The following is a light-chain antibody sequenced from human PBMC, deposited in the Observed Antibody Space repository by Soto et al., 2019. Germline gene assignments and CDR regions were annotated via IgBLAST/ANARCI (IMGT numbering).Light chain of an antibody. CDR2: NNN. CDR3: QSYDSTLSGLV. J-gene: IGLJ2*01. Sequence: QSALTQPPSVSGAPGQRVTISCTGSSSNLGADYDVHWYQQLPGTGPKLLIYNNNNRPSGVPDRFSGSKSGTSASLAITGLQAEDEADYYCQSYDSTLSGLVFGGGTKVTVL. CDR1: SSNLGADYD. V-gene: IGLV1-40*01.